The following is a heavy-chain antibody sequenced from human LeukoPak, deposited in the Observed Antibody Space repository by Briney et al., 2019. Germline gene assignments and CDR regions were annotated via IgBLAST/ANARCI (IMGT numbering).Heavy chain of an antibody. J-gene: IGHJ4*02. Sequence: GGSLRLSCAASGFTFSNAWMSWVRQAPGKGLEWVGRIKSKTDGGTTDYAAPVKGRFTISRDDSKNTLYLQMNSLRPEDTAVYYCAKDRHPARTDGYYFDYWGQGTLVTVSS. CDR3: AKDRHPARTDGYYFDY. V-gene: IGHV3-15*01. CDR2: IKSKTDGGTT. D-gene: IGHD1-14*01. CDR1: GFTFSNAW.